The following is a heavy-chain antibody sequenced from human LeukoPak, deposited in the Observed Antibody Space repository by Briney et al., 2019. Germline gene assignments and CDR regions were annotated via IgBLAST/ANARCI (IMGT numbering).Heavy chain of an antibody. CDR3: ARSSFYCSSTSCYSLQSWFDP. CDR2: IYTSGST. V-gene: IGHV4-4*09. Sequence: SETLSLTCTVSGGSISSYYWSWIRQPPGKGLEWIGYIYTSGSTNYNPSLKSRVTISVDTSKNQFSLKLSSVTAADTAVYYCARSSFYCSSTSCYSLQSWFDPRGQGTLVTVSS. J-gene: IGHJ5*02. D-gene: IGHD2-2*02. CDR1: GGSISSYY.